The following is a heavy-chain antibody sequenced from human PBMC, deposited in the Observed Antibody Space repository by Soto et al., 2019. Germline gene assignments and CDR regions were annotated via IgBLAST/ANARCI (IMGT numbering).Heavy chain of an antibody. J-gene: IGHJ6*03. CDR3: ARCGGGDRVVYYYMDV. V-gene: IGHV1-69*02. CDR1: GGTFSSYT. CDR2: IIPILGIA. D-gene: IGHD2-15*01. Sequence: QVQLVQSGAEVKKPGSSVKVSCKASGGTFSSYTISWVRQAPGQGLEWMGRIIPILGIANYAQKFQGRVTITADKSTSTAYMELSSLRSEDTAVYYCARCGGGDRVVYYYMDVWGKVTTVTVSS.